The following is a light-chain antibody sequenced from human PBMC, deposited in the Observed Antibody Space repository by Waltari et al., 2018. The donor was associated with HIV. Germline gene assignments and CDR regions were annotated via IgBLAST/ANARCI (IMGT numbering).Light chain of an antibody. J-gene: IGLJ2*01. V-gene: IGLV2-14*01. CDR3: SSYTRSSTL. CDR1: TSDVGGKNY. CDR2: DVS. Sequence: QSALTQPASVSGSPGQSITISCTGTTSDVGGKNYVSWYQKHPGKAPKLLIYDVSKRPSGVSNRFAGSKAGNTASLTISGLQAEDEADYYCSSYTRSSTLFGGGTKLTVL.